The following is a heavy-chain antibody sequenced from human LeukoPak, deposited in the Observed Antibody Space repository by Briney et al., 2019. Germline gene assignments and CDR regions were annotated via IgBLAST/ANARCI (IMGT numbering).Heavy chain of an antibody. V-gene: IGHV4-39*01. CDR3: ARRPEHRSFV. Sequence: KPSETLSLTCSVSGGSISGSSYYWGWIRQPPGKGLEWIGSIYYSGSPYSGGTYYNPSLKSRVTISVDTSKNEFSLKLSSVTAADTAVYYCARRPEHRSFVWGKGTTVTVSS. J-gene: IGHJ6*04. D-gene: IGHD1/OR15-1a*01. CDR2: IYYSGSPYSGGT. CDR1: GGSISGSSYY.